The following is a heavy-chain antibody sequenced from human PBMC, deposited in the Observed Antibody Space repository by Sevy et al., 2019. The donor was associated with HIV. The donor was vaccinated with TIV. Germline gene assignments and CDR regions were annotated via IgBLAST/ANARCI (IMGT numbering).Heavy chain of an antibody. CDR1: GFIFRKYW. J-gene: IGHJ4*02. CDR3: ARDSDWKPVDY. CDR2: IKEDGSAK. Sequence: GESLKISCAASGFIFRKYWMTWVRQAPGKGLEWVANIKEDGSAKNYVDSVKGRFTVARDNAKNSMYLQMNSLRAEDTAIYYCARDSDWKPVDYWGQRTLVTVSS. D-gene: IGHD6-19*01. V-gene: IGHV3-7*03.